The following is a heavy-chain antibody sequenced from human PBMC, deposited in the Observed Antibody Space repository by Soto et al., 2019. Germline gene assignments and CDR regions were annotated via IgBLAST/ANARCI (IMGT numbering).Heavy chain of an antibody. J-gene: IGHJ3*02. V-gene: IGHV3-33*01. CDR1: GFTFSSYG. CDR3: ARDQGEVCSSTSCYNNAFDI. Sequence: GGSLRLSCAASGFTFSSYGMHWVRQAPGKGLEWVAVIWYDGSNKYYADSVKGRFTISRDNSKNTLYLQMNSLRAEDTAVYYCARDQGEVCSSTSCYNNAFDIGGQGTMVNV. CDR2: IWYDGSNK. D-gene: IGHD2-2*01.